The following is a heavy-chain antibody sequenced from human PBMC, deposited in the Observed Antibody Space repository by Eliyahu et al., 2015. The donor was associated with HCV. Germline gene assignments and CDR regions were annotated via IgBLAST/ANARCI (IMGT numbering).Heavy chain of an antibody. CDR3: ATDNVDYPRENY. D-gene: IGHD4-11*01. CDR2: IDPEDGET. Sequence: EVHLVQSGAEVKKPGATVKISCRVSGYTFTDQCMHWVRQAPGKGLEWMGLIDPEDGETIYAEKFQGRVTITADTSTDTTHMEVTGLRSEDTAVYYCATDNVDYPRENYWGQGTLVTVSS. V-gene: IGHV1-69-2*01. CDR1: GYTFTDQC. J-gene: IGHJ4*02.